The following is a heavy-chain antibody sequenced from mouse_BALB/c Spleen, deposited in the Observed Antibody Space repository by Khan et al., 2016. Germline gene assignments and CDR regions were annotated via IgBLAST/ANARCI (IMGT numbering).Heavy chain of an antibody. CDR1: GFSLTYYG. V-gene: IGHV2-4-1*01. CDR3: ASYYDYDGGFAY. D-gene: IGHD2-4*01. CDR2: IWGDGST. Sequence: QVQLKESGPGLVQPSQSLSITCTVSGFSLTYYGVHWVRQSPGRGLEWLGVIWGDGSTDYNSALKSRLSFSKDDSKSQVFLKMNSLQTDDTARYFCASYYDYDGGFAYWGQGTLVTVSA. J-gene: IGHJ3*01.